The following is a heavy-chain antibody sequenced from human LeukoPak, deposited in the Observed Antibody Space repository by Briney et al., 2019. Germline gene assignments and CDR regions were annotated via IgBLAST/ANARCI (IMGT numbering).Heavy chain of an antibody. CDR1: GFTFNTYV. CDR3: ARDTLSGSHDFDY. CDR2: ISYDGGNK. V-gene: IGHV3-30-3*01. J-gene: IGHJ4*02. D-gene: IGHD3-10*01. Sequence: GGSLRLSCAASGFTFNTYVMHWVRPAPGKGLEGVAVISYDGGNKYYADSVKGRFTVSRDNSQNTLYLQMNSLRAEDTAVYYCARDTLSGSHDFDYWGQGTLVTVSS.